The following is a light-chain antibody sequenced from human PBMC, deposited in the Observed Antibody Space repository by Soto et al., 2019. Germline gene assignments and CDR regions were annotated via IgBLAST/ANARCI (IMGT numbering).Light chain of an antibody. CDR1: QSVASLY. J-gene: IGKJ1*01. V-gene: IGKV3-20*01. CDR2: GAS. Sequence: DIVLTQSPDTLSLSPGERATVSCRASQSVASLYLAWYQQKPGQAPRLLIFGASSRASGIPDRFSGSGSGAGFTLTISRLEPEDFALYYCQHYGDSSWTFGQGTRVDI. CDR3: QHYGDSSWT.